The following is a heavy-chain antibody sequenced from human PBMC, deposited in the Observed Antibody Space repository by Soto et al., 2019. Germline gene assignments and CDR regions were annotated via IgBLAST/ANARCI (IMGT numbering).Heavy chain of an antibody. CDR3: ARGEAKFLEWLPLDY. CDR2: ISSSGSTI. CDR1: GFTFSDYY. J-gene: IGHJ4*02. D-gene: IGHD3-3*01. Sequence: QVQLVESGGGFVKPGGSLRLSCAASGFTFSDYYMTWIRQAPGKGLEWVSYISSSGSTIYYADSVNGRFTISRDNAKNSLDLQINCLRAEDTALYYCARGEAKFLEWLPLDYWGQGTLVAVSA. V-gene: IGHV3-11*01.